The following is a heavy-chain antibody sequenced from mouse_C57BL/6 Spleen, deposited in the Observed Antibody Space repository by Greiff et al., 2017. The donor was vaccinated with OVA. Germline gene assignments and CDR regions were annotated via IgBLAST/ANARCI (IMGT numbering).Heavy chain of an antibody. Sequence: EVKLQESEGGLVQPGSSMKLSCTASGFTFSDYYMAWVRQVPEKGLEWVANLNYDGSSTYYLDSLKSRFIISRDNAKHILYLQRSSLKSEDTATYYCARVSYYGRSFWFAYWGQGTLVTVSA. D-gene: IGHD1-1*01. CDR1: GFTFSDYY. V-gene: IGHV5-16*01. CDR3: ARVSYYGRSFWFAY. CDR2: LNYDGSST. J-gene: IGHJ3*01.